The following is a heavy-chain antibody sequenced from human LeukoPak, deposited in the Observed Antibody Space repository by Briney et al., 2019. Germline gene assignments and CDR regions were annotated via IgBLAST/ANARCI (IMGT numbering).Heavy chain of an antibody. CDR2: IIPIFGTA. Sequence: SVKVSCKASGGTFSSYAISWVRQAPGQGLEWMGGIIPIFGTANYAQKFQGRVTITADESTSTAYMELSSLRSEDTAAYYCAKYCSSTSCYNAFDIWGQGTMVTVSS. J-gene: IGHJ3*02. D-gene: IGHD2-2*02. CDR1: GGTFSSYA. CDR3: AKYCSSTSCYNAFDI. V-gene: IGHV1-69*01.